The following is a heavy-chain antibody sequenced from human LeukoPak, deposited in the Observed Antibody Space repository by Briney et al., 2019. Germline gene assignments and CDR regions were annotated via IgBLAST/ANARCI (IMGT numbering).Heavy chain of an antibody. V-gene: IGHV1-24*01. CDR2: FDPEDGES. Sequence: ASVKVSCKVSGVSLSATSIHWVRQAPGQWLEWMGGFDPEDGESIFAQRFQGRFSMTEDTSTDTAYMELRSLRLEDTAVYYCATADKWEPLDYWGQGTLVAVSS. CDR3: ATADKWEPLDY. J-gene: IGHJ4*02. CDR1: GVSLSATS. D-gene: IGHD1-26*01.